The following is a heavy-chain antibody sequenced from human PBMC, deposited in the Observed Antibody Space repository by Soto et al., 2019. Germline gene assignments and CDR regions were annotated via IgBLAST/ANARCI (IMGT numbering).Heavy chain of an antibody. CDR2: ISLYGGGT. J-gene: IGHJ5*02. Sequence: ASVKVSCKTSGYTFSNYGITWVRQAPGQPLEWLGWISLYGGGTNYAQKFQGRVSMTTDTSTTTAYMELRSLRSDDTAVYYCARVVPGAEAWFGPWGQGTLVTVSS. CDR1: GYTFSNYG. CDR3: ARVVPGAEAWFGP. D-gene: IGHD2-2*01. V-gene: IGHV1-18*01.